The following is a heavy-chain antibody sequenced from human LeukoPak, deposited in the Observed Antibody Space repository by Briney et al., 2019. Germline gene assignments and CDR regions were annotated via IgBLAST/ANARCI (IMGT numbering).Heavy chain of an antibody. D-gene: IGHD6-6*01. J-gene: IGHJ4*02. CDR1: GGAFSGYY. CDR2: INHSGST. CDR3: ARGPGIAARYFDY. V-gene: IGHV4-34*01. Sequence: PSETLSLTCAVYGGAFSGYYWTWIRQPPGKGLEWIGEINHSGSTNYNPSLMSRVTISVDTSKNQFSLKLSSVTAADTAVYYCARGPGIAARYFDYWGQGTLVTVSS.